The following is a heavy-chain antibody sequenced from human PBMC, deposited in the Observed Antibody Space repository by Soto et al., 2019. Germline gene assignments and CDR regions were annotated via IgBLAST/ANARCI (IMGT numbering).Heavy chain of an antibody. CDR1: GGTFSSYA. D-gene: IGHD5-18*01. V-gene: IGHV1-69*13. J-gene: IGHJ4*02. CDR2: IIPIFGTA. CDR3: ARDRAGYSYGTSFDY. Sequence: GASVKVSCKASGGTFSSYAISWVRQAPGQGLEWMGGIIPIFGTANYAQKFQGRVTITADESTSTAYMELSSLRSEDTAVYYCARDRAGYSYGTSFDYWGQGTLVTVSS.